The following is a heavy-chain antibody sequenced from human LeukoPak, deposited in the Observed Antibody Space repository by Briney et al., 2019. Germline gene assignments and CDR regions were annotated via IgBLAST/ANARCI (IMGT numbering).Heavy chain of an antibody. Sequence: SQTLSLTCAISGDSVSSNSASWNWIRQSPSRGLEWLGRTYYRSKWYNEYEVSVGSRITINADTSKNQLSLQLISVTPEDTAVYYCARDKKGIAVAGYFDCWGQGTLVTVSS. D-gene: IGHD6-19*01. CDR3: ARDKKGIAVAGYFDC. CDR1: GDSVSSNSAS. CDR2: TYYRSKWYN. J-gene: IGHJ4*02. V-gene: IGHV6-1*01.